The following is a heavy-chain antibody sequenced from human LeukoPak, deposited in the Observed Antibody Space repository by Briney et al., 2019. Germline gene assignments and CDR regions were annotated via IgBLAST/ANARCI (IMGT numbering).Heavy chain of an antibody. CDR2: ISGGGGST. V-gene: IGHV3-23*01. D-gene: IGHD3-9*01. Sequence: GGSLRLSCAASGFTFRSYAMSWGRQSPGKGLEWGSAISGGGGSTYYAYYTDSVRGRFTISRDNSKNTLYLQMNSLRAEDTAVYYCAKFYDILTAYFDFWGQGTLVTVSS. J-gene: IGHJ4*02. CDR1: GFTFRSYA. CDR3: AKFYDILTAYFDF.